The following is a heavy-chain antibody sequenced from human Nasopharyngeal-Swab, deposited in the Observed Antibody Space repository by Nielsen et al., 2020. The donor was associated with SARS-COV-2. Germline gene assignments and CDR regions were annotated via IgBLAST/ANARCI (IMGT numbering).Heavy chain of an antibody. CDR3: ARERDGMDV. CDR1: GFTFSSYE. V-gene: IGHV3-48*03. Sequence: GGSLRLSCAASGFTFSSYEMNWVRQAPGKGLEWVSCISSSGSTIYYADSVKGRFTISRDNAKNSLYLQMNSLRAEDTAVYYCARERDGMDVWGQGTTVTVSS. J-gene: IGHJ6*02. CDR2: ISSSGSTI.